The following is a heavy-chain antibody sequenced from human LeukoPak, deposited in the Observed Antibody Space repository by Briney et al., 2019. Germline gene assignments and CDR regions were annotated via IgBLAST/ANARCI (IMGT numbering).Heavy chain of an antibody. V-gene: IGHV3-30-3*01. D-gene: IGHD3-10*01. Sequence: GGSLRLSCAASGFTFSSYAMHWVRQAPGKGLEWVAVISYDGSNKYYADSVKGRFTISRDNSKNTLYLQMNSLRAEDTAVYYCARWSTYYYGSGSPFHFDYWGQGTTVTVSS. CDR2: ISYDGSNK. CDR3: ARWSTYYYGSGSPFHFDY. J-gene: IGHJ4*03. CDR1: GFTFSSYA.